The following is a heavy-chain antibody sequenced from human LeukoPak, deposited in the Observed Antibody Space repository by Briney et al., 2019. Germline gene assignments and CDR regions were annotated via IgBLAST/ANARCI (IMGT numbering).Heavy chain of an antibody. J-gene: IGHJ6*04. CDR1: GGSFSGYY. V-gene: IGHV4-34*01. Sequence: SETLSLTCAVYGGSFSGYYWSWIRQPPGKGLEWIGEINHSRSTNYNPSLKSRVTISVDTSKNQFSLKLSSVTAADTAVYYCARVRGFMDVWGKGTTVTVSS. CDR2: INHSRST. CDR3: ARVRGFMDV.